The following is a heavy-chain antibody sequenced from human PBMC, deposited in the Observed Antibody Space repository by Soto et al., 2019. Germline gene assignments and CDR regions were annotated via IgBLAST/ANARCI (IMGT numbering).Heavy chain of an antibody. CDR1: GGTFSSYA. CDR3: ARDGYCSGGSCFYFDY. D-gene: IGHD2-15*01. CDR2: IIPIFCTA. Sequence: QVQLVQSGAEVKKPGSSVKVSCKASGGTFSSYAISWVRQAPGQGLEWMGGIIPIFCTANYAQKFQGRVTITEDESTSTAYMELSSLRSEDTAVYYCARDGYCSGGSCFYFDYWGQGTLVTVSS. J-gene: IGHJ4*02. V-gene: IGHV1-69*01.